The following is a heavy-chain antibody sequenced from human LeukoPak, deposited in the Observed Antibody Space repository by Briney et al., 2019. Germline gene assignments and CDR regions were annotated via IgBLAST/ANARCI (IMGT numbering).Heavy chain of an antibody. CDR3: ARDVRSRPPGLLWFGEPDNWFDP. CDR1: GGSISSYY. J-gene: IGHJ5*02. CDR2: ICYSGST. D-gene: IGHD3-10*01. V-gene: IGHV4-59*01. Sequence: SETLSLTCTVSGGSISSYYWSWIRQPPGKGLEWIGNICYSGSTNYNPSLKSRVTISVDTSKNQFSLKLSSVTAADTAVYYCARDVRSRPPGLLWFGEPDNWFDPWGQGTLVTVSS.